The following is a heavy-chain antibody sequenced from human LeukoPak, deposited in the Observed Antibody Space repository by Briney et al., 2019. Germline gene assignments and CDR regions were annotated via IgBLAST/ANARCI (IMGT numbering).Heavy chain of an antibody. CDR1: GGSFSGYY. V-gene: IGHV4-34*01. D-gene: IGHD3-3*01. Sequence: SETLSLTCAVYGGSFSGYYWSWIRQPPGKGLEWIGEINHSGSTNYNPSLKSRVTISVDTSKNQFSLKLSSVTAADTAVYYCARDREIFGVGCGMDVWGQGTTVTVSS. CDR2: INHSGST. J-gene: IGHJ6*02. CDR3: ARDREIFGVGCGMDV.